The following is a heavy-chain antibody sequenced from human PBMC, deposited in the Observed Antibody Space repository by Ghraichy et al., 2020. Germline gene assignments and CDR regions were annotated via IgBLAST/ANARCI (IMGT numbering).Heavy chain of an antibody. CDR1: GGSISRYS. J-gene: IGHJ4*02. Sequence: GSLRLSCTVSGGSISRYSWSWIRQAPGKGLEWIGYVYDSGNTNYNPSLKSRVTISVDTSKNQFFLKLSSVTAADTAVYYCARDLVTMVQGVVTNYFYYWCQGTLVTVSS. CDR2: VYDSGNT. CDR3: ARDLVTMVQGVVTNYFYY. D-gene: IGHD3-10*01. V-gene: IGHV4-59*01.